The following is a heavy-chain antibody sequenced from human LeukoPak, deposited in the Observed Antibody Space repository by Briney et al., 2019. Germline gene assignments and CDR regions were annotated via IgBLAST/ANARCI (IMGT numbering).Heavy chain of an antibody. J-gene: IGHJ4*02. V-gene: IGHV3-23*01. CDR1: GFTFNRYA. CDR3: AKTEVPSSGWGATDC. CDR2: ISYSGGST. D-gene: IGHD6-19*01. Sequence: GGSLRLSCAASGFTFNRYAMSWVRQAPGMGLEWVSGISYSGGSTYYADSVKGRFTISRDNPKNMVSLIMNSLRGEDTAVYYCAKTEVPSSGWGATDCWGQGTLVTVSS.